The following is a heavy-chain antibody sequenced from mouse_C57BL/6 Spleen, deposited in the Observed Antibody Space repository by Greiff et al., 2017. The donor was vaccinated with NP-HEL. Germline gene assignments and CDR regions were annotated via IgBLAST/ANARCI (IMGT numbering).Heavy chain of an antibody. D-gene: IGHD2-3*01. J-gene: IGHJ4*01. CDR1: GYTFTSYW. V-gene: IGHV1-64*01. CDR3: ATDGCSYAMDY. Sequence: VQLQQSGAELVKPGASVKLSCKASGYTFTSYWMHWVKQRPGQGLEWIGMIHPNSGSTNYNEKFKSKATLTVDKSSSTAYMQLSSLTSEDSAVYYCATDGCSYAMDYWGQGTSVTVSS. CDR2: IHPNSGST.